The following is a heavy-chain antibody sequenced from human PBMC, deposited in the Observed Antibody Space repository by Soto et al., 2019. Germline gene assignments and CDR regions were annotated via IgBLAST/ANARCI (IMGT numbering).Heavy chain of an antibody. CDR3: ARDRALWFGEDAFHI. CDR2: IAYDESNI. V-gene: IGHV3-30-3*01. J-gene: IGHJ3*02. D-gene: IGHD3-10*01. CDR1: GFVFKSFA. Sequence: QEQLVESGGGAVHPGRSLRLSCAASGFVFKSFAFHWVRQAPGKGLEWVAVIAYDESNIYYSDSVKGRFTISRDNSRNTLYQQMNNLRPEDTAVYYCARDRALWFGEDAFHIWGQGTKVTVSS.